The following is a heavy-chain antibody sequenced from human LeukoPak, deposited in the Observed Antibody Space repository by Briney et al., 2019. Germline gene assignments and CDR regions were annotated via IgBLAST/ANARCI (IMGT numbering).Heavy chain of an antibody. V-gene: IGHV3-23*01. D-gene: IGHD6-13*01. J-gene: IGHJ4*02. Sequence: GGSLRLSCAASGFTFSSYAMSWVRQAPGKGLEWVSAISGSGGSTYYADSVKGRFTISRDSSKNTLYLQMNSLRAEDTAIYYCARVIRAAPGKGYFDYWGQGTLVTVSS. CDR2: ISGSGGST. CDR3: ARVIRAAPGKGYFDY. CDR1: GFTFSSYA.